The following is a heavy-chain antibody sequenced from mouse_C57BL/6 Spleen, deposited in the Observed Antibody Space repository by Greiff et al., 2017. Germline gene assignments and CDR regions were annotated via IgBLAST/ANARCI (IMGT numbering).Heavy chain of an antibody. Sequence: QVTLKVSGPGILQPSQTLSLTCSFSGFSLSTFGMGVGWIRQPSGKGLEWLAHIWWDDDKYYNPALKRPLTISKDTSKNQVFLKIANVDTADTATYYCARISRDLLWSPYYFDYWGQGTTLTVSS. CDR2: IWWDDDK. CDR1: GFSLSTFGMG. J-gene: IGHJ2*01. CDR3: ARISRDLLWSPYYFDY. V-gene: IGHV8-8*01. D-gene: IGHD2-1*01.